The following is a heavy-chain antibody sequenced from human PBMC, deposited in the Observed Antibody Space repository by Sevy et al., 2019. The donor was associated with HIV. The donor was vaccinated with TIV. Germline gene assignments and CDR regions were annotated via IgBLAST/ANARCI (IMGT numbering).Heavy chain of an antibody. J-gene: IGHJ4*02. CDR1: GFTFTNFW. V-gene: IGHV3-7*01. CDR2: VNNDGSGQ. D-gene: IGHD6-19*01. Sequence: GGSLRLSCAASGFTFTNFWMSWVRQAPGKGLEWVANVNNDGSGQKYAASVKGRFIISRDNAKNSLYLQMNSPRTEDTAVYYCARNSGNWGQGTLVTVSS. CDR3: ARNSGN.